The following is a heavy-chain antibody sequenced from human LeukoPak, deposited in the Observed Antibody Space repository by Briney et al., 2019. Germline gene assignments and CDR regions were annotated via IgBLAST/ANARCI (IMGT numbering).Heavy chain of an antibody. CDR1: GGSISSGGYY. CDR2: TYYSGTT. D-gene: IGHD4-17*01. J-gene: IGHJ5*02. Sequence: SQTLSLTCTVSGGSISSGGYYWSWIRQHPGKGLEWIGYTYYSGTTYYNPSLKSRVTISVDTSKNQFSLKLSSVTAADTAVYYCARDGTTVTTGGRWFDPWGQGTLVTVSS. V-gene: IGHV4-31*03. CDR3: ARDGTTVTTGGRWFDP.